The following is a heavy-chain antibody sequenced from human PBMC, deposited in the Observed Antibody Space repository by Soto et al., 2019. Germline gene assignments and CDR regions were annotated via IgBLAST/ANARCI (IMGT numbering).Heavy chain of an antibody. D-gene: IGHD3-3*01. J-gene: IGHJ4*02. V-gene: IGHV3-23*01. CDR2: ISGNDGTT. CDR3: AKGGGPQATALFWIDS. Sequence: EVQLLESGGGLLQPGGSLRLSCAASGFTFSDYAMTWVRQAPGRGLEWVSTISGNDGTTYYADSVKGRFTISRDDSKNTLFLQMNNLRAEDRAIYYWAKGGGPQATALFWIDSWGQGTMVTVSS. CDR1: GFTFSDYA.